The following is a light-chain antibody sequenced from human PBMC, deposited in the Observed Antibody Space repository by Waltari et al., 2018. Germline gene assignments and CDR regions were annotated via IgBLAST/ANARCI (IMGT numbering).Light chain of an antibody. CDR3: QQYFTYPQVA. CDR1: QDIDYF. V-gene: IGKV1-16*01. Sequence: DIQMTQSPSPLSASVGDRVTITGRASQDIDYFLAWFQQKPGKVPESLIYAATRLQRGVPSRFSASRSATDYSLTITDLQPEDFATYCQQYFTYPQVAFGPGTKVNVK. CDR2: AAT. J-gene: IGKJ3*01.